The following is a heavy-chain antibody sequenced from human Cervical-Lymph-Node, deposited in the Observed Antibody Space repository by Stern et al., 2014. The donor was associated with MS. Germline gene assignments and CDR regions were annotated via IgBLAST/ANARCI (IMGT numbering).Heavy chain of an antibody. CDR1: GFTFSNYG. J-gene: IGHJ2*01. CDR3: AKVSDDYDAHWFFDL. Sequence: EVPLVESGRGFVKPGGSLRLSCAVSGFTFSNYGMSWVRRAPGKGLEWVSAISGVGGSTFYADSVKVRFTISRNNVQNPLYLQMSSLRADDTAVYYCAKVSDDYDAHWFFDLWGRGTLVTVSS. D-gene: IGHD4-17*01. CDR2: ISGVGGST. V-gene: IGHV3-23*04.